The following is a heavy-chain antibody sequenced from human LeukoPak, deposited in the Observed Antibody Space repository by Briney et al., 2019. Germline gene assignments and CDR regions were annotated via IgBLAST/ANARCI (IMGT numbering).Heavy chain of an antibody. CDR2: IYTSGST. CDR1: GGFISSYY. V-gene: IGHV4-4*07. D-gene: IGHD6-13*01. CDR3: ARLNLGQQLEYYFDY. Sequence: SETLSLTCTVSGGFISSYYWSWIRQPAGKGLEWIGRIYTSGSTNYNPSLKSRVTMSVDTSKNQFSLKLSSVTAADTAVYYCARLNLGQQLEYYFDYWGQGTLVTVSS. J-gene: IGHJ4*02.